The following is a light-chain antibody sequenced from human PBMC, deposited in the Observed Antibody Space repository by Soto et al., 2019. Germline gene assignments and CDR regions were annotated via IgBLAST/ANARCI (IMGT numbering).Light chain of an antibody. Sequence: EIVMTQSPATLSVSPGERVTLSCRASQDIRSSLAWYQQKPGQAPRLLIYGASIRATGVPATFSGSGSGTEFTLSISSLQSEHLGVYYCQQRKNWPLTTFGQGTRLEIK. V-gene: IGKV3-15*01. J-gene: IGKJ5*01. CDR1: QDIRSS. CDR3: QQRKNWPLTT. CDR2: GAS.